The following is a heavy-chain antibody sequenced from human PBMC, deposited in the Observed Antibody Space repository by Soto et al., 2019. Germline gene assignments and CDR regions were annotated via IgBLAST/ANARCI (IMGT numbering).Heavy chain of an antibody. CDR1: GYTFTSYD. CDR3: ASGLYAFDV. J-gene: IGHJ3*01. CDR2: MNPNSANT. D-gene: IGHD2-2*01. Sequence: QVQLVQSGAEVKKPGASVKVSCKASGYTFTSYDINWVRQATGQGLEWMGWMNPNSANTGSAQKFQGRVTMTRNTSISTAYMELSSLRYEDAAVYYCASGLYAFDVWGPGTVVTVSS. V-gene: IGHV1-8*01.